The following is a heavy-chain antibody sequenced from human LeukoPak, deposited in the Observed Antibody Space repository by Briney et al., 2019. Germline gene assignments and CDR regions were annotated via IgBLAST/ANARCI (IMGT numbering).Heavy chain of an antibody. D-gene: IGHD6-13*01. J-gene: IGHJ6*03. CDR3: AKDAAAVVGTVYMDV. V-gene: IGHV3-11*04. CDR1: GFTFSDHY. CDR2: ISSSGSTI. Sequence: PGGSLRLSCAASGFTFSDHYMDWVRQAPGKGLEWVSYISSSGSTIYYADSVKGRFTISRDNAKNSLYLQMVSLRAEDTAVYYCAKDAAAVVGTVYMDVWGKGTTVTISS.